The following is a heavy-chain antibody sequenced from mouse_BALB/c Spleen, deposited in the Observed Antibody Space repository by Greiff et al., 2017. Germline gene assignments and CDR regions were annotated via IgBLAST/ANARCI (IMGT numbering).Heavy chain of an antibody. J-gene: IGHJ4*01. CDR3: ARGSSYAMDY. CDR1: GYTFTDYA. Sequence: QVHVKQSGAELVRPGVSVKISCKGSGYTFTDYAMHWVKQSHAKSLEWIGVISTYYGDASYNQKFKGKATMTVDKSSSTAYMELARLTSEDSAIYYCARGSSYAMDYWGQGTSVTVSS. D-gene: IGHD1-1*01. CDR2: ISTYYGDA. V-gene: IGHV1S137*01.